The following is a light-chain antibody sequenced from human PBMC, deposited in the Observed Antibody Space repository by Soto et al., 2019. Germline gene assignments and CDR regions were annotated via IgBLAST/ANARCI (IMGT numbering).Light chain of an antibody. J-gene: IGKJ3*01. CDR1: LSVSVY. Sequence: VVLTQSPATLSLSPGERATLSCRTSLSVSVYLDWYQQKPGQAPRLLISDASNRATGIPARFSGSGSGTDFTLTISRLEPEDFSVYYCHQYGTAPLTFGPGTKVDIK. CDR2: DAS. V-gene: IGKV3-11*01. CDR3: HQYGTAPLT.